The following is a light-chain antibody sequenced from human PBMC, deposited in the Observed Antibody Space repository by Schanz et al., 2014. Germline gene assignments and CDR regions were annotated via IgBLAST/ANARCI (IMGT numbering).Light chain of an antibody. CDR2: GAS. CDR1: QSVSTY. J-gene: IGKJ1*01. CDR3: QQCISWPWT. Sequence: EIVMTQSPVTLSVSPGERATLSCRASQSVSTYLAWYQQKPGQAPRLLIYGASTRATGIPARFSGSGSGTEFTLTISSLQSEDFAVYYCQQCISWPWTFGQGTKVETK. V-gene: IGKV3-15*01.